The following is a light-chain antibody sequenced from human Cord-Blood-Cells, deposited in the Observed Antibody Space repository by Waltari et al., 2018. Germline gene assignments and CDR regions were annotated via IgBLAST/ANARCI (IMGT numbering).Light chain of an antibody. CDR1: SRDVGSYNP. Sequence: QSALTQPASVSGSPGQSITISCTGTSRDVGSYNPVSWYQQHPGKAPKLMIYEGSKRPSGVSNRFSGSKSGNTASLTISGLQAEDEADYYCCSYAGSSNVVFGGGTKLTVL. J-gene: IGLJ2*01. CDR2: EGS. V-gene: IGLV2-23*01. CDR3: CSYAGSSNVV.